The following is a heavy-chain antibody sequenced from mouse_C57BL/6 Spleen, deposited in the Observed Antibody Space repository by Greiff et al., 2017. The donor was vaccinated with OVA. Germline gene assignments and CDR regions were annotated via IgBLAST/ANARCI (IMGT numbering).Heavy chain of an antibody. CDR3: SRTTVVATGDYFDY. V-gene: IGHV1-82*01. Sequence: QVQLKESGPELVKPGASVKISCKASGYAFSSSWMNWVKQRPGKGLEWIGRIYPGDGDPNYNGKFKGKATLTADKSSSTAYMQLSSLTSEDSAVYFCSRTTVVATGDYFDYWGQGTTLTVSS. D-gene: IGHD1-1*01. CDR2: IYPGDGDP. CDR1: GYAFSSSW. J-gene: IGHJ2*01.